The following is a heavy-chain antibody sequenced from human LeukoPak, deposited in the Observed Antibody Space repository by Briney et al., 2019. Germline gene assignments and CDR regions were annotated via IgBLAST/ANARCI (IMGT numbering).Heavy chain of an antibody. CDR1: GFTFSSYS. D-gene: IGHD6-19*01. J-gene: IGHJ1*01. CDR2: ISSSSSYI. CDR3: ARVGYISGWLAEYFQH. Sequence: GGSLRLSCAASGFTFSSYSMNWVRQAPGKGLEWVSSISSSSSYIYYADSVKGRFTLSRDNAKNSLYLQMNSLRAEDTAVYYCARVGYISGWLAEYFQHWGQGTLVTVSS. V-gene: IGHV3-21*01.